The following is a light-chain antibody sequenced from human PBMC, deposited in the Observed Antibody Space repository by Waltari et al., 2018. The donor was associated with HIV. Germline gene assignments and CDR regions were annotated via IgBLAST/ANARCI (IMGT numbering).Light chain of an antibody. CDR3: QTWGTGIQV. CDR1: SGHSHYA. J-gene: IGLJ1*01. Sequence: QLVLTQSPSPSASLGASVKLTGTLSSGHSHYAIAWHQQQPEKGPRYLMKLNSDGSHTKGDGIPDRVSGSSSGTERYLTISTLQAEDEADYYCQTWGTGIQVFGSGTKVTVL. CDR2: LNSDGSH. V-gene: IGLV4-69*01.